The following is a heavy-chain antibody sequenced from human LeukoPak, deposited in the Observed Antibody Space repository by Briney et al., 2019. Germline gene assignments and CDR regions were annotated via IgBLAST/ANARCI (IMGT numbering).Heavy chain of an antibody. D-gene: IGHD3-16*01. V-gene: IGHV3-7*03. CDR2: INHNGNVN. J-gene: IGHJ6*02. CDR1: GFTFSSYW. Sequence: AGGSLRLSCAASGFTFSSYWMNWARQATEKGLEWVASINHNGNVNYYVDSVKGRFTISRDNAKNSLYLQMSNLRAEDTAVYFCARGGGLDVWGQGATVTVSS. CDR3: ARGGGLDV.